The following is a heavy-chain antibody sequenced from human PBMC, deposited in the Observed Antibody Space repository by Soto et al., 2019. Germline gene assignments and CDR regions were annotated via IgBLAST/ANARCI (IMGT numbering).Heavy chain of an antibody. D-gene: IGHD3-10*01. CDR1: GYTFTGYY. CDR3: ATAPLMVRGVSDGMDV. V-gene: IGHV1-2*04. Sequence: ASVKVSCKASGYTFTGYYMHWVRQAPGQGLEWMGWINPNSGGTNYAQKFQGWVTMTRDTSISTAYMELSRLRSDDTAVYYCATAPLMVRGVSDGMDVWGQGTTVTVSS. CDR2: INPNSGGT. J-gene: IGHJ6*02.